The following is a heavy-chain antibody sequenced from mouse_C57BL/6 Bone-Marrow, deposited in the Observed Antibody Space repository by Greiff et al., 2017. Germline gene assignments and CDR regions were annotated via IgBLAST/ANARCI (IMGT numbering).Heavy chain of an antibody. CDR2: IWSGGST. V-gene: IGHV2-2*01. CDR1: GFSLTSYG. J-gene: IGHJ3*01. D-gene: IGHD2-4*01. CDR3: ARRGDDYDWFAY. Sequence: VKLVESGPGLVQPSQSLSITCTVSGFSLTSYGVHWVRQSPGKGLEWLGVIWSGGSTDNNAAFISRLSISKDNSKSQVFFKMNSLQADDTAIYYCARRGDDYDWFAYWGQGTLVTVSA.